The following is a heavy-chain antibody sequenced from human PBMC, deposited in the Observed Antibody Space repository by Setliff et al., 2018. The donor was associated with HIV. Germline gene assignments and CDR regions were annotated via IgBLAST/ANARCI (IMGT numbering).Heavy chain of an antibody. CDR1: GYSISSGCY. CDR3: ARRRGQKATGWYYFDF. Sequence: SETLSLTCAVSGYSISSGCYWGWIRQPPGKGLEWIGSMYHTGSTYYSPSLNSRFTISVDTSKNQLSLKLTSVTAGDSALYYCARRRGQKATGWYYFDFWGQGALVTVSS. D-gene: IGHD6-19*01. V-gene: IGHV4-38-2*01. J-gene: IGHJ4*02. CDR2: MYHTGST.